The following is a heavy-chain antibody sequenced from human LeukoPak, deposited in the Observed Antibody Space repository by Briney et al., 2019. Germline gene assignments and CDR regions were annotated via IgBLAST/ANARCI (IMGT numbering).Heavy chain of an antibody. J-gene: IGHJ6*03. CDR2: INPNSGGT. CDR1: GYTFTSYA. V-gene: IGHV1-2*02. Sequence: GASVKVSCKASGYTFTSYAMNWVRQAPGQGLEWMGWINPNSGGTNYAQKFQGRVTMTRDTSISTAYMELSRLRSDDTAVYYCASYSPIAAAQYYYYYMDVWGKGTTVTVSS. CDR3: ASYSPIAAAQYYYYYMDV. D-gene: IGHD6-13*01.